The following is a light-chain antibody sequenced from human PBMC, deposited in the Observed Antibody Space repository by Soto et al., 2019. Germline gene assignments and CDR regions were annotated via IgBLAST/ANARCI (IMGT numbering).Light chain of an antibody. CDR3: QSYDSSLSGYV. CDR2: ENN. Sequence: QSVLTQPPSVSAAPGQRVTISCTGSSSNIGAGYEAHWYQQVPGTAPKLLIYENNNRPSGVPDRFSGSKSGTSNSLAITGLQAEDEAEYYCQSYDSSLSGYVFGTGTKLTVL. CDR1: SSNIGAGYE. V-gene: IGLV1-40*01. J-gene: IGLJ1*01.